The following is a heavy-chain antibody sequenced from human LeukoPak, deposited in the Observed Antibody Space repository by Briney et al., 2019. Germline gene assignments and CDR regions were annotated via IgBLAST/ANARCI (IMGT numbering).Heavy chain of an antibody. D-gene: IGHD3-10*01. Sequence: SVKVSCKASGYTFTSYGISWVRQAPGQGLEWMGRIIPILGIANYAQKFQGRVTITADKSTSTAYMELSSLRSEDTAVYYCASTWFGETIGGYWGQGTLVTVSS. CDR1: GYTFTSYG. V-gene: IGHV1-69*04. CDR3: ASTWFGETIGGY. CDR2: IIPILGIA. J-gene: IGHJ4*02.